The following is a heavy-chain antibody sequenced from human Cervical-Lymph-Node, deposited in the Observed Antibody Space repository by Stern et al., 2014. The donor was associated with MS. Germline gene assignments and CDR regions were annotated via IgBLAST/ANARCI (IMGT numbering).Heavy chain of an antibody. CDR1: GGTFNNFD. Sequence: VQLLESGAEVRQPGSSMKVSCKASGGTFNNFDNSWVRQTHGQGLEWFGGITPLLATTNYARNFQGRVAISSDESAYTAYMEMSNLTSEDTALYYCTRHQGGIAAFWGQGTLVTVSS. J-gene: IGHJ4*02. CDR3: TRHQGGIAAF. V-gene: IGHV1-69*01. D-gene: IGHD6-13*01. CDR2: ITPLLATT.